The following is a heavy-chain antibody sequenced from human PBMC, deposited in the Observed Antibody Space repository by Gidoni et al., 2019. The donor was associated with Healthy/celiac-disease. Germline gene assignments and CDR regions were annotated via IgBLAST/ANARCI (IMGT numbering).Heavy chain of an antibody. CDR3: ARVPEDSPWSFDI. CDR1: GGPFSSYA. Sequence: QVQLVQSGAEVKKPGSSVKVSCQASGGPFSSYAISWVRQAPGQGLEWMGGIIPIFGTANYAQKFQGRVTITADKSTSTAYMELSSLRSEDTAVYYCARVPEDSPWSFDIWGQGTMVTVSS. J-gene: IGHJ3*02. CDR2: IIPIFGTA. V-gene: IGHV1-69*06. D-gene: IGHD5-18*01.